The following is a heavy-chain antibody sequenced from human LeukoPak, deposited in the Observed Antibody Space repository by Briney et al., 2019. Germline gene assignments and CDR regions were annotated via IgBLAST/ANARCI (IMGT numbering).Heavy chain of an antibody. J-gene: IGHJ4*02. CDR3: AREFLSGYETRTFDY. D-gene: IGHD5-12*01. Sequence: GGSLRLSCAASGFTFSSYWMSWVRQAPGKGLEWVANIKQDGSEKYYVDSVKGRFTISRDNAKNSLYLQMSSLRAEDTAVYYCAREFLSGYETRTFDYWGQGTLVTVSS. CDR2: IKQDGSEK. CDR1: GFTFSSYW. V-gene: IGHV3-7*01.